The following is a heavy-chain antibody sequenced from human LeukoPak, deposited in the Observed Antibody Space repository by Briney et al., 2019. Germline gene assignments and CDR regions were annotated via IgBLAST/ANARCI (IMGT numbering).Heavy chain of an antibody. V-gene: IGHV3-21*01. CDR2: ISSSSSYI. Sequence: PGGSLRLSCTASGFTFDHYGMTWVRQAPGKGLEWVSSISSSSSYIYYADSVKGRFTISRDNAKNSLYLQMNSLRAEDTAVYYCARGGSGILRDYWGQGTLVTVSS. D-gene: IGHD3-10*01. CDR3: ARGGSGILRDY. J-gene: IGHJ4*02. CDR1: GFTFDHYG.